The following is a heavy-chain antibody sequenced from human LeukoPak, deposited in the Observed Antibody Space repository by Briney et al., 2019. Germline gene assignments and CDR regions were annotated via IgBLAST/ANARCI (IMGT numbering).Heavy chain of an antibody. CDR1: GYTFTVYF. V-gene: IGHV1-2*02. Sequence: ASVTVSFKASGYTFTVYFMHWVRQAPGQGLEWMGWINPNSGGTSYLQNFQGRVTMTRDTSISTAYMDLSRLRSDDTAVYYCARGRPGDYFDYWGQGTLVTVSS. CDR2: INPNSGGT. J-gene: IGHJ4*02. CDR3: ARGRPGDYFDY. D-gene: IGHD6-25*01.